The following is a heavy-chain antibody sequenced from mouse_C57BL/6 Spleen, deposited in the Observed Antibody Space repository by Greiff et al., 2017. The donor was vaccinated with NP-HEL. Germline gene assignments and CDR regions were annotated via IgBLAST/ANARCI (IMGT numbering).Heavy chain of an antibody. V-gene: IGHV1-15*01. CDR3: TSYAMDY. CDR1: GYTFTDYE. Sequence: QVQLKQSGAELVRPGASVTLSCKASGYTFTDYEMHWVKQTPVHGLEWIGAIDPETGGTAYNQKFKGKAILTADESSSTAYMELRSLTSEDSAVYYCTSYAMDYWGQGTSVTVSS. CDR2: IDPETGGT. J-gene: IGHJ4*01.